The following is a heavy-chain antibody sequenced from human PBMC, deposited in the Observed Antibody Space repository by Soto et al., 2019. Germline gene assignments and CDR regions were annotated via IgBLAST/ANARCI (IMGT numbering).Heavy chain of an antibody. J-gene: IGHJ4*02. CDR2: ISSSSSTT. Sequence: PGGSLRLSCAASGFTFSSYSMTWVRQAPGKGLEWVSYISSSSSTTYYADSVKGRFTISRDKAKNSLFLQMNSRRDEDTAVYYCARASGYCSAGDCFHFDYWGQGTLVTVSS. CDR3: ARASGYCSAGDCFHFDY. D-gene: IGHD2-15*01. V-gene: IGHV3-48*02. CDR1: GFTFSSYS.